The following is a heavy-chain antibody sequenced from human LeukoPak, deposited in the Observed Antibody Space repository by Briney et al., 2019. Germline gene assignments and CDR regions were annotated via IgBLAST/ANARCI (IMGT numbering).Heavy chain of an antibody. D-gene: IGHD6-13*01. CDR2: IYSGGST. Sequence: GGSLRLSCAASGFTVSSNYMSWVRQAPGKGLEWVSVIYSGGSTYYADSVKGRFTISRDNSKNTLYLQMNSLRAEDTAVYYCARGKRSQQLAPFDYWGQGTLVTVSS. CDR1: GFTVSSNY. V-gene: IGHV3-53*01. CDR3: ARGKRSQQLAPFDY. J-gene: IGHJ4*02.